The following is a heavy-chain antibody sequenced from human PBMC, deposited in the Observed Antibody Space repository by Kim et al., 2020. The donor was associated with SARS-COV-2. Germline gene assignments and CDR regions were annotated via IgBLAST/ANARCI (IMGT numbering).Heavy chain of an antibody. V-gene: IGHV1-8*01. CDR2: MNPNSGNT. Sequence: ASVKVSCKASGYTFTSYDINWVRQATGQGLEWMGWMNPNSGNTGYAQKFQGRVTMTRNTSISTAYMELSSLRSEDTAVYYCARGMIAAVSDYYYYYGMDVWGQGTTVTVSS. CDR1: GYTFTSYD. CDR3: ARGMIAAVSDYYYYYGMDV. D-gene: IGHD6-13*01. J-gene: IGHJ6*02.